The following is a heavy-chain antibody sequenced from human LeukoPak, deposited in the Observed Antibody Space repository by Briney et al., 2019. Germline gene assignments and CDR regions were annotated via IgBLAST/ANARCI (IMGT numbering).Heavy chain of an antibody. Sequence: SVKVSCKASGGTFSSYAISWVRQAPGQGLEWMGGIIPTFGTANYAQKFQGRVTITTDESTSTAYMELSSLRSEDTAVYYCARGRLWFSYFDYWGQGTLVTVSS. D-gene: IGHD3-10*01. J-gene: IGHJ4*02. CDR1: GGTFSSYA. CDR3: ARGRLWFSYFDY. CDR2: IIPTFGTA. V-gene: IGHV1-69*05.